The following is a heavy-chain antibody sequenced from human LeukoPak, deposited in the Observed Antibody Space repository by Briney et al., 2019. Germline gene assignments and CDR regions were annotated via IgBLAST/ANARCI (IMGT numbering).Heavy chain of an antibody. J-gene: IGHJ4*02. V-gene: IGHV3-23*01. D-gene: IGHD6-13*01. CDR1: GFTFTTYA. CDR3: AKYSSSWYDYFDY. Sequence: GGPLRLSCSASGFTFTTYAMTWVRQAPGKGLEWLSVISGSGSQTYYADSVGGRFTISRDNSKNTLYLQMNSLRAEDTAVYYCAKYSSSWYDYFDYWGQGTLVTVSS. CDR2: ISGSGSQT.